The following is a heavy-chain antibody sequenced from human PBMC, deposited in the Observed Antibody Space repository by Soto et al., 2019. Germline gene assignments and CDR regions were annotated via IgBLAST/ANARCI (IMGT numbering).Heavy chain of an antibody. CDR2: ISAHNGNT. V-gene: IGHV1-18*01. J-gene: IGHJ4*02. CDR1: GYAFTTYG. D-gene: IGHD4-17*01. CDR3: XXXXYGDY. Sequence: QVHLVQSGAEVKKPGASVKVSCKGSGYAFTTYGITWVRQAPGQGLEWMGWISAHNGNTNYAQKLQGRVTVXRDTXTXXXXXXXXXXXXXXXXXXXXXXXXYGDYWGQGALVTV.